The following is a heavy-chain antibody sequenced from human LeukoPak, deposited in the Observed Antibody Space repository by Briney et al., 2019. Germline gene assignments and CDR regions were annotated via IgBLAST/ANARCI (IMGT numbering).Heavy chain of an antibody. J-gene: IGHJ5*02. CDR2: IYNTGNT. Sequence: SETLSLTCTVSGGSISSGDYFWSWIRQHPERGQEWIGYIYNTGNTYCNPSLKSRVTLSVDTSKNQFSLKLTSVTTADTAVYYCARRGGGRWFDPWGQGTLVTVSS. CDR3: ARRGGGRWFDP. V-gene: IGHV4-31*03. D-gene: IGHD3-16*01. CDR1: GGSISSGDYF.